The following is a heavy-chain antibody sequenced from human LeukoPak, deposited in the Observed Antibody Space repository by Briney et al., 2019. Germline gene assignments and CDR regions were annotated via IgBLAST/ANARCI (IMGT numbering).Heavy chain of an antibody. Sequence: GRSLRLFCAASGLTFSSYPMHWVRQAPGKGLEWVAVISYDGSEKHYADPVKGRFTISRDNSKNTLYLQMSSLRAEDTAMYYCAREGNSGYYPYWGQGILVTVSS. J-gene: IGHJ4*02. CDR3: AREGNSGYYPY. V-gene: IGHV3-30-3*01. CDR1: GLTFSSYP. D-gene: IGHD3-22*01. CDR2: ISYDGSEK.